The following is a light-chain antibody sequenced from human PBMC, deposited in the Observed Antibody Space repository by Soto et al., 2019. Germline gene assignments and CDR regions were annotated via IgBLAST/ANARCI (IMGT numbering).Light chain of an antibody. V-gene: IGKV3-20*01. CDR1: QIVSSSY. J-gene: IGKJ5*01. Sequence: EIVLTQSPGSLSFSPGERAAVSCMTSQIVSSSYLAWYQQKPGQAPRLLIYGASSRATGIPDRFSGTGSETDFTLTISRLEPEDFAVYYCQQYDNSPITFGQGTRLEIK. CDR2: GAS. CDR3: QQYDNSPIT.